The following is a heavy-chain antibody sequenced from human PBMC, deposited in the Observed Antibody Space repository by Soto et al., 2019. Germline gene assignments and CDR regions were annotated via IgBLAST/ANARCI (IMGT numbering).Heavy chain of an antibody. J-gene: IGHJ4*02. V-gene: IGHV4-59*01. D-gene: IGHD5-18*01. Sequence: SETLSLPCSVAGGSRKDYYWSWIRQPPGKGLEYIGYIYYSGSTNYNSSLKSRVTISLDTSKNQFSLKLSSLTAADTAVYFCARLSILLWHRFDTWGQGTLVTVYS. CDR3: ARLSILLWHRFDT. CDR2: IYYSGST. CDR1: GGSRKDYY.